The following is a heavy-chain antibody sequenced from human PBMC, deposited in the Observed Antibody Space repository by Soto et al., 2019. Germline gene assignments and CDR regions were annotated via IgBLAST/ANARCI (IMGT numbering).Heavy chain of an antibody. CDR2: IYYSGST. D-gene: IGHD3-10*01. CDR3: ARAGTNMVQFDY. CDR1: GGSINSYF. Sequence: SATLSLGCTVSGGSINSYFWSWSRQSPGKGLEWIGHIYYSGSTSYSPSLKSRVSISVDTSKNQFSLEVHSVTAADTAVYYCARAGTNMVQFDYWGQGTLVTVSS. J-gene: IGHJ4*02. V-gene: IGHV4-59*01.